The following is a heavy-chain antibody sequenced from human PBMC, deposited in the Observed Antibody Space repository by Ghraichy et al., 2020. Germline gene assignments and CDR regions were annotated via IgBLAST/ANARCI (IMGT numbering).Heavy chain of an antibody. CDR1: GFTFSNAW. Sequence: GGSLRLSCTASGFTFSNAWMSWVRQAPGTGLEWVGRIKSKTDGGTTDYAAPVKGRFTISRDDSKNTLYLQMNSLKTEDTAVYYCTTHSRNSVVIPAAKNYYYYYMDVWGKGTTVTVSS. CDR3: TTHSRNSVVIPAAKNYYYYYMDV. D-gene: IGHD2-2*01. V-gene: IGHV3-15*01. J-gene: IGHJ6*03. CDR2: IKSKTDGGTT.